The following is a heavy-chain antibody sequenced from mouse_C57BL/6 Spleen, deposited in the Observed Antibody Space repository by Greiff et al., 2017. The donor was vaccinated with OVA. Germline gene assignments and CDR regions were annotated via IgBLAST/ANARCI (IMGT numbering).Heavy chain of an antibody. V-gene: IGHV1-15*01. CDR1: GYTFTDYE. J-gene: IGHJ4*01. CDR2: IDPETGGT. Sequence: QVQLQQSGAELVRPGASVTLSCKASGYTFTDYEMHWVKQTPVHGLEWIGAIDPETGGTAYNQKFKGKAILTADKSSSTAYMELRSLTSEDSAVYYCTRERAFYYGNYLGAMDYWGQGTSVTVSS. CDR3: TRERAFYYGNYLGAMDY. D-gene: IGHD2-1*01.